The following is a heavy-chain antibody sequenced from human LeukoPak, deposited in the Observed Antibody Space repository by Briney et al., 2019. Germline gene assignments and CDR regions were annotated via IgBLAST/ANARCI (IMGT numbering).Heavy chain of an antibody. CDR3: ARDSGTYELDY. D-gene: IGHD1-26*01. CDR2: MNDRGTT. J-gene: IGHJ4*02. Sequence: PSETLSLTCTVSGGSFSGFYWTWIRQFPGKGLEWIGEMNDRGTTNRNPSLKSRVTISVETSKNQFSLKLNSVTAADTAVYYCARDSGTYELDYWGQGSLVTVSS. V-gene: IGHV4-34*01. CDR1: GGSFSGFY.